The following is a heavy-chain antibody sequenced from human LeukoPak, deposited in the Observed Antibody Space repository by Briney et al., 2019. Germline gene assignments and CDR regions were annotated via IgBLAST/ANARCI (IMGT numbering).Heavy chain of an antibody. Sequence: SETLSLTCAVYGGSFSGYYWSWIRQPPKKGLEWIGEINHSGSTYYNPSLKSRVTISVDRSKNQFSLKLSSVTAADTAVYYCARAFTSVSSGWFDPWGQGTLVTVSS. V-gene: IGHV4-34*01. CDR1: GGSFSGYY. J-gene: IGHJ5*02. CDR3: ARAFTSVSSGWFDP. CDR2: INHSGST. D-gene: IGHD2-2*01.